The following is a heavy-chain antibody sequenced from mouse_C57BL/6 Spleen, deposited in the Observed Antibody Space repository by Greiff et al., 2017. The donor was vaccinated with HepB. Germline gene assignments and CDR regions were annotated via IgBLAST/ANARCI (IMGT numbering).Heavy chain of an antibody. CDR3: ARGKYDGYFDY. Sequence: EVQLQQSGPGLVKPSQSLSLTCSVTGYSITSGYYWNWIRQFPGNKLEWMGYISYDGSNNYNPSLKNRISITRDTSKNQFFLKLNSVTTEDTATYDCARGKYDGYFDYWGQGTTLTVSS. V-gene: IGHV3-6*01. CDR1: GYSITSGYY. J-gene: IGHJ2*01. CDR2: ISYDGSN. D-gene: IGHD2-3*01.